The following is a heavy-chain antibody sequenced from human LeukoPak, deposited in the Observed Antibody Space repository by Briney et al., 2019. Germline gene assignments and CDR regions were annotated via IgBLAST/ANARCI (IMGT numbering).Heavy chain of an antibody. CDR2: IYYSGST. J-gene: IGHJ4*02. CDR3: ARQAVAGYGTHYYFDY. D-gene: IGHD6-19*01. V-gene: IGHV4-31*03. Sequence: SQTLSLTCTVSGGSISSGGYYWSWIRQHPGKGLEWIGYIYYSGSTYYNPSLKSRVTISVDTSKNQFSLKLSSVTAADTAVYYCARQAVAGYGTHYYFDYWGQGTLVTVSS. CDR1: GGSISSGGYY.